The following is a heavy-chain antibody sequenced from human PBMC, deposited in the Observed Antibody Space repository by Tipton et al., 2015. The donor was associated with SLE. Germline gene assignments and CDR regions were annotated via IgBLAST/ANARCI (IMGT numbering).Heavy chain of an antibody. CDR2: INPRGGST. CDR3: ARGKAVTIFGVVVGGYYYMDV. V-gene: IGHV1-46*01. D-gene: IGHD3-3*01. Sequence: QSGPEVKKPGASVKVSCKASGYTFTSYYIHWVRQAPGQGLEWMGIINPRGGSTSCAQKFQGRVTMTRDTSTSTVYMELSSLRSEDTAVYYCARGKAVTIFGVVVGGYYYMDVWGKGTTVTVSS. J-gene: IGHJ6*03. CDR1: GYTFTSYY.